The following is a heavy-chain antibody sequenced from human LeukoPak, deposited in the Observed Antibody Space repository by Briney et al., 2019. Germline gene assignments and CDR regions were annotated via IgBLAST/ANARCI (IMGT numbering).Heavy chain of an antibody. CDR2: IISIFGTA. CDR1: GGTFSSYA. CDR3: ARSYYYGSGSSRFYFNY. V-gene: IGHV1-69*13. J-gene: IGHJ4*02. D-gene: IGHD3-10*01. Sequence: SVKVSCKASGGTFSSYAISWVRQAPGQGLEWMGGIISIFGTANYAQKFQGRVTITADESTSTAYMELSSLRSEDTAVYYCARSYYYGSGSSRFYFNYWGQGTLVTVSS.